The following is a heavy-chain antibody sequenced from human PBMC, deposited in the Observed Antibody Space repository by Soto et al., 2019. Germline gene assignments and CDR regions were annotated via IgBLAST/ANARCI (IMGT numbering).Heavy chain of an antibody. CDR3: ARERYIAAAGAGDYYYYGMDV. D-gene: IGHD6-13*01. CDR1: GFTFSSYG. Sequence: GGSLRLSCAASGFTFSSYGMHWVRQAPGKGLEWVAVIWYDGSNKYYADSVKGRFTISRDNSKNTLYLQMNSLRAEDTAVYYCARERYIAAAGAGDYYYYGMDVWGQGTTVTVSS. CDR2: IWYDGSNK. J-gene: IGHJ6*02. V-gene: IGHV3-33*01.